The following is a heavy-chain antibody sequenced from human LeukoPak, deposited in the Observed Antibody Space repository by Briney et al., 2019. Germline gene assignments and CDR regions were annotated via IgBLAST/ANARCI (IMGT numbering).Heavy chain of an antibody. CDR3: VRGGYYYDSSGYYQPSNDAFDI. Sequence: GGSLRLSCAASGFTVSSNYMSWVRQAPGKGLEWVSVIYSGGSTYYADSVKGRFTISRHNSKNTLYLQMNSLRAEDTAVYYCVRGGYYYDSSGYYQPSNDAFDIWGQGTMVTVSS. J-gene: IGHJ3*02. D-gene: IGHD3-22*01. CDR2: IYSGGST. V-gene: IGHV3-53*04. CDR1: GFTVSSNY.